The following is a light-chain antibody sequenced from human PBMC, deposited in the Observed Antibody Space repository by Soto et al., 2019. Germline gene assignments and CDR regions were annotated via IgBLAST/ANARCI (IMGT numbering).Light chain of an antibody. CDR3: QQYNNWWT. CDR2: GAS. CDR1: LTVGTN. Sequence: EIVMTQSPATLSVPPGERATLSCRASLTVGTNLAWYQQKPGQAPRLLIYGASTRATGIPARFSGSGSGTEFTLTISSLQSEDFAVYYCQQYNNWWTFGQGTEVEIK. V-gene: IGKV3-15*01. J-gene: IGKJ1*01.